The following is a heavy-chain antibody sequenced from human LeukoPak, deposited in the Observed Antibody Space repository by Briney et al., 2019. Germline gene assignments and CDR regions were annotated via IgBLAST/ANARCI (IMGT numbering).Heavy chain of an antibody. J-gene: IGHJ6*04. CDR3: ARGYYYGSLSGMDV. CDR2: IYHRGST. V-gene: IGHV4-30-2*01. CDR1: RVSSSGGRYS. Sequence: SGTLSLTSAVSRVSSSGGRYSGGWIRQPPGRCRGWIVYIYHRGSTYYNPSLNTRVTISVDRSKNKFSLNLSSVTAADTAVYYCARGYYYGSLSGMDVWGNGTTVTVSS. D-gene: IGHD3-10*01.